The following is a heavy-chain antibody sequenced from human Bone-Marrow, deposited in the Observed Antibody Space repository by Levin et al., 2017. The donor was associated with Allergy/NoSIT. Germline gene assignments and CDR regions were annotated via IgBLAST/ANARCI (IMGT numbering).Heavy chain of an antibody. CDR2: INSDGSST. D-gene: IGHD6-13*01. CDR3: AREGKGIAAADPGY. V-gene: IGHV3-74*01. Sequence: GESLKISCAASGFTFSSYWMHWVRQAPGKGLVWVSRINSDGSSTSYADSVKGRFTISRDNAKNTLYLQMNSLRAEDTAVYYCAREGKGIAAADPGYWGQGTLVTVSS. J-gene: IGHJ4*02. CDR1: GFTFSSYW.